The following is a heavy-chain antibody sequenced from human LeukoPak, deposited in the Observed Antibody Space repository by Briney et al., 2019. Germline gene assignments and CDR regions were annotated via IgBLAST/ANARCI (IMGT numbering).Heavy chain of an antibody. V-gene: IGHV1-46*01. Sequence: ASVKVSCKASGYTFTSYYMHWVRQAPGQGLEWMGIINPSGGSTSYAQKFQGRVTMTRDTSTSTVYMELSSLRSEDTAVYYCARPFGSGSSLVGSQPDAFDIWGQGTMVTVSS. D-gene: IGHD3-10*01. CDR2: INPSGGST. CDR3: ARPFGSGSSLVGSQPDAFDI. J-gene: IGHJ3*02. CDR1: GYTFTSYY.